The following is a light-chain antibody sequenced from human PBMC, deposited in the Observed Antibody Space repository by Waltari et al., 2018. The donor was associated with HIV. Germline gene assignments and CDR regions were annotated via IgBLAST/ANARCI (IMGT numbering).Light chain of an antibody. J-gene: IGLJ2*01. CDR1: ALPKHN. V-gene: IGLV3-25*03. Sequence: SYELTQPPSVSVSPGQTARITCPGDALPKHNAYAYQQKSGQAPVVVIYKDSERPSGIPERFSGSSSGTTVTLTIRGVQAEDEADYYCQSADSGDNYVVFGGGTKLTVL. CDR2: KDS. CDR3: QSADSGDNYVV.